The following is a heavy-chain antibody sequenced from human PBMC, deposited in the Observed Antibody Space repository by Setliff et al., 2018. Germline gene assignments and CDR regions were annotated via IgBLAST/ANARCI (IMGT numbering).Heavy chain of an antibody. J-gene: IGHJ3*02. V-gene: IGHV4-34*01. D-gene: IGHD3-22*01. CDR2: INHSGST. Sequence: SETLSLTCADYGGSFSGYYWSGIRQPPGKGLEWIGEINHSGSTNYNPSLKSRVTISVDTSKNQFSLKLSSVTAADTAVYYCARGKERITMIVVVTSGAFDIWGQGTMVTVSS. CDR1: GGSFSGYY. CDR3: ARGKERITMIVVVTSGAFDI.